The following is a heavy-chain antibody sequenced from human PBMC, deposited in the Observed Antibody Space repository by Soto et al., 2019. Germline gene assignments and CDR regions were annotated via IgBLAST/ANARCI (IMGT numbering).Heavy chain of an antibody. D-gene: IGHD4-17*01. CDR1: GGSISSYY. CDR3: ARRYGTGFDY. Sequence: SETLSLACTVSGGSISSYYWSWIRQPPGKGLEWIGYIYYSGSTNYNSSLKSRVSISVDTSKNQFSLKLSSVTAACTAVYYCARRYGTGFDYWGQGTLVTVS. J-gene: IGHJ4*02. V-gene: IGHV4-59*08. CDR2: IYYSGST.